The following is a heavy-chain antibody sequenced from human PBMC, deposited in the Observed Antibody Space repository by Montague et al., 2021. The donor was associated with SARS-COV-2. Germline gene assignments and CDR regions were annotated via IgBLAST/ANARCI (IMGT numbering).Heavy chain of an antibody. J-gene: IGHJ4*02. CDR3: ARFGSGTLEFDL. Sequence: TLSLTCTVSGASISTGTYYWSWIRQPAGKGLEWIGRIRTTGHTDYNSSLESRVFMSVDTSTNQFSLSLTSVTAADTAVYFCARFGSGTLEFDLWGQGTLATVSS. CDR1: GASISTGTYY. CDR2: IRTTGHT. V-gene: IGHV4-61*02. D-gene: IGHD1-26*01.